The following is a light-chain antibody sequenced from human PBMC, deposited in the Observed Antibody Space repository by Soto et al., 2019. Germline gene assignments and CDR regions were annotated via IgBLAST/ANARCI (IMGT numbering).Light chain of an antibody. CDR2: DVS. V-gene: IGLV2-11*01. CDR3: CSYALSYPNYV. CDR1: SSDVGGYNY. Sequence: QSVLTQPRSVSGSPGQSVTISCTGTSSDVGGYNYVSWYHQLPGKAPKLIIYDVSQRPSGVPDRFSGSKSGNTASLTISGLQADDEADYYCCSYALSYPNYVFGTGTKVTVL. J-gene: IGLJ1*01.